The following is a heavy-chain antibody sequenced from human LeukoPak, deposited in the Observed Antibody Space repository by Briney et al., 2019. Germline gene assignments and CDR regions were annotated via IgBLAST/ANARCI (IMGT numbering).Heavy chain of an antibody. J-gene: IGHJ4*02. CDR1: GYSFTSYW. V-gene: IGHV5-51*01. CDR2: IYPGDSDT. D-gene: IGHD6-13*01. CDR3: ARGEAAAGHVIDY. Sequence: GESLKISCKGSGYSFTSYWIGWVCQMPGKGLEWMGIIYPGDSDTRYSPSFQGQVTISADKSISTAYLQWSSLKASDTAMYYCARGEAAAGHVIDYWGQGTLVTVSS.